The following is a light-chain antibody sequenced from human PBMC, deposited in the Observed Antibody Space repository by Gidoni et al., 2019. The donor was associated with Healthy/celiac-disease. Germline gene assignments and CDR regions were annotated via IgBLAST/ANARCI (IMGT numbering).Light chain of an antibody. CDR2: GAS. CDR1: QSVSSSY. CDR3: QQYGSSPWT. V-gene: IGKV3-20*01. J-gene: IGKJ1*01. Sequence: DIVLTQSPGTLSLSPGESATLSCRASQSVSSSYLAWYQQNPGQAPRLLIYGASSRATGIPDRCSGSGSGTECTLTISRLEPEDLEVYYCQQYGSSPWTCGQGTKVEIK.